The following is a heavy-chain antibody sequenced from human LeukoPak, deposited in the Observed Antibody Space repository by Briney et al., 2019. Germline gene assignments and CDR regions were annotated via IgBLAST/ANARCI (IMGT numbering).Heavy chain of an antibody. CDR1: GFTFSSYA. D-gene: IGHD2-2*01. CDR3: AKVPIVVVPAEAYMDV. J-gene: IGHJ6*03. CDR2: ISGSGGST. Sequence: GGSLRLSCAASGFTFSSYAMSWVRQAPGKGLEWVSAISGSGGSTYYADSVKGRFTISRDNSKNTLYLQMNSLRAEDTAVYYCAKVPIVVVPAEAYMDVWGKGTTVTVSS. V-gene: IGHV3-23*01.